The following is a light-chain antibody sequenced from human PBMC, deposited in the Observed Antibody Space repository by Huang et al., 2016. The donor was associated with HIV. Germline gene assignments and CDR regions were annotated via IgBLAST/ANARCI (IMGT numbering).Light chain of an antibody. Sequence: EVILTQSPGTLSLSPGERATLSCRVSQGVSTYLAWYQQNPGQAPRLLIYGASNRATGIPDRFSGSGSGTDFTLTISRLEPEDFAVYFCQQYDAFPCAFGQGTKLEI. CDR2: GAS. CDR1: QGVSTY. J-gene: IGKJ2*02. CDR3: QQYDAFPCA. V-gene: IGKV3-20*01.